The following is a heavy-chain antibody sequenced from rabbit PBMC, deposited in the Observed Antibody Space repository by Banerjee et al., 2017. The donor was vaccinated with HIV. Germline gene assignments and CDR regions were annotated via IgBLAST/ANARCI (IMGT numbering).Heavy chain of an antibody. CDR1: GFSFSNKYV. Sequence: QEQLVESGGGLVQPGGFLTLTCKSSGFSFSNKYVMCWVRQAPGKGLEWIACINSSTGNSVSASWEKGPFTIYKTSSTTVTLQMSSMTAAATASYFCARDDASVVGYDWDLWGQGTLVTVS. V-gene: IGHV1S45*01. D-gene: IGHD6-1*01. CDR3: ARDDASVVGYDWDL. CDR2: INSSTGNS. J-gene: IGHJ6*01.